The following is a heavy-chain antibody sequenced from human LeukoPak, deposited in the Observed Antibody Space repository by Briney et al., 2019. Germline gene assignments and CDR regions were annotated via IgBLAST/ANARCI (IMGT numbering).Heavy chain of an antibody. CDR3: AREGTTGGYYDY. J-gene: IGHJ4*02. V-gene: IGHV5-51*01. Sequence: GGSLQISCKGSGYSFTTYWIGWVRQMPGKGLEGMGIIYPGDSDTRYSPSFQGQVTISVDKSITTAYLQWSSLKASDTAMYYCAREGTTGGYYDYWGQGTLVTVSS. CDR2: IYPGDSDT. D-gene: IGHD1-7*01. CDR1: GYSFTTYW.